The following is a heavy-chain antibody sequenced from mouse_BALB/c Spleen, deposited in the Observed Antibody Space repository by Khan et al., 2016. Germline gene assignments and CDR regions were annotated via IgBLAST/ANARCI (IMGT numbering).Heavy chain of an antibody. CDR3: ARAPTATRYFDV. D-gene: IGHD1-2*01. CDR2: IKYSGST. V-gene: IGHV3-2*02. Sequence: EVQLQESGPGLVKPSQSLSLTCTVSGYSITSDYAWNWIRQFPGNKLEWMAYIKYSGSTTYNPSLNSRISITRDTSKNQFFLQLKSVTTEDTATYYCARAPTATRYFDVWGAGTTVTVSS. J-gene: IGHJ1*01. CDR1: GYSITSDYA.